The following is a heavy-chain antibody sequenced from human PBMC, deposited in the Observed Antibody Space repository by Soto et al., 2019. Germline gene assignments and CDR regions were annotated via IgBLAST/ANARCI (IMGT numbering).Heavy chain of an antibody. CDR3: ARDDCGSTSCPNY. Sequence: SLRLSCAASGFTFSSYGMHWVRQAPGKGLEWVAVISYDGSNKYYADSVKGRFTISRDNSKNTLYLQMNSLRAEDTAVYYCARDDCGSTSCPNYWGQGTLVTVSS. J-gene: IGHJ4*02. V-gene: IGHV3-30*03. CDR2: ISYDGSNK. D-gene: IGHD2-2*01. CDR1: GFTFSSYG.